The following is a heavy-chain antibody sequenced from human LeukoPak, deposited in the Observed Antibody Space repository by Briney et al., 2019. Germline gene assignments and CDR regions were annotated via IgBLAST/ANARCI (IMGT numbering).Heavy chain of an antibody. V-gene: IGHV1-46*01. D-gene: IGHD1-1*01. CDR2: INPDGGGT. Sequence: GASVKVSCKASEYTFAKYFIHWVRQAPGQGLEWMGVINPDGGGTTYTQKFQGRVTMTRDTSTSTVYMELTSLRSEDTAVYYCARDHRDVSEGYTSGYFDYWGQGTLVTVSS. J-gene: IGHJ4*02. CDR1: EYTFAKYF. CDR3: ARDHRDVSEGYTSGYFDY.